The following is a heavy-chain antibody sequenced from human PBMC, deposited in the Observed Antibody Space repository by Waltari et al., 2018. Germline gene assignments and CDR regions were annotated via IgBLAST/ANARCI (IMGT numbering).Heavy chain of an antibody. Sequence: EVQLVESGGGLVQPGRSLRLSCTTSGFTFGEYGLSWVRQAPGKGLEWISFIRSKNFGGMTAYAASVKGRFNISRDDSESIGYLQMNSLRTEDTAVYYCTRDPHPFCSGVSCPSDYWGQGTLVTVSS. D-gene: IGHD2-15*01. CDR3: TRDPHPFCSGVSCPSDY. CDR1: GFTFGEYG. J-gene: IGHJ4*02. CDR2: IRSKNFGGMT. V-gene: IGHV3-49*04.